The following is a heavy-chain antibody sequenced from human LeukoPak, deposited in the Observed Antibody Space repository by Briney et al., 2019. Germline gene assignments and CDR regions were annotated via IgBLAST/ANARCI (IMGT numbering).Heavy chain of an antibody. CDR2: ISYDGNNQ. D-gene: IGHD2-2*01. CDR3: ARGGPGVATKLGFCSTTSCLLDF. J-gene: IGHJ4*02. Sequence: GRSLRLSCAASGFTFSSYAMHWVRQAPGKGLKWVAVISYDGNNQYYADSMMGQFTISRDNSKNTLYLQMNSLRPEDTAVYYCARGGPGVATKLGFCSTTSCLLDFWGQGTLVTVSS. CDR1: GFTFSSYA. V-gene: IGHV3-30*04.